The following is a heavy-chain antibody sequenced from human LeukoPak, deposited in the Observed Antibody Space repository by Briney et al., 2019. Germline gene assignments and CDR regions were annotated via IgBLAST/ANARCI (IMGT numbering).Heavy chain of an antibody. Sequence: PGGSLRLSCAASGFTFDDYGMSWVGQAPGKGLEWVSGINWNGGSTGYADSVKGRFTISRDNAKNSLYLQMNSLRVEDTALYYCARGIRFLEWLSGFDYWGQGTLVTVSS. J-gene: IGHJ4*02. D-gene: IGHD3-3*01. V-gene: IGHV3-20*04. CDR1: GFTFDDYG. CDR2: INWNGGST. CDR3: ARGIRFLEWLSGFDY.